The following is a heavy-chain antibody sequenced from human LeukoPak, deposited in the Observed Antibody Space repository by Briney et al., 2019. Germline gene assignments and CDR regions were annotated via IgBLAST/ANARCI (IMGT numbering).Heavy chain of an antibody. Sequence: SETLSLTCTASGCTIISYYWSWIRQAPGKGLEWIGYIYYSGSTKSNPSLRSRGTILIDTSKNQFSLKLGSVTAADTAVYDCARARLHDYEPYFDYWGQGSLVTVYS. CDR2: IYYSGST. V-gene: IGHV4-59*01. D-gene: IGHD4-17*01. CDR3: ARARLHDYEPYFDY. J-gene: IGHJ4*02. CDR1: GCTIISYY.